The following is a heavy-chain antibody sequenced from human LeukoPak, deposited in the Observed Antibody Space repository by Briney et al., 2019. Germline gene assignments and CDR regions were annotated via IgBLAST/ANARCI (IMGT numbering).Heavy chain of an antibody. CDR1: GYTFTSYD. J-gene: IGHJ6*02. CDR2: MNPNSGNT. Sequence: ASVKVSCKASGYTFTSYDINWVRQATGQGLEWMGWMNPNSGNTGYAQKFQGRVTMTRNTSISTAYMELSSLRSEDTAVHYCARDQPASNWNYYYYYGMDVWGQGTTVTVSS. CDR3: ARDQPASNWNYYYYYGMDV. D-gene: IGHD1-20*01. V-gene: IGHV1-8*01.